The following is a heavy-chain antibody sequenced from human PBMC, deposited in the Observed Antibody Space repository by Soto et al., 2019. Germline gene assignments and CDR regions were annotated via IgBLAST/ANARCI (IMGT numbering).Heavy chain of an antibody. Sequence: DVQLVESGGGLIKPRGSLRLSCTASEFTFANAFMNWVRQAPGKGLEWIGRIRTKTYGEAVDYAAPVKGRFTISRDDSKDTMYLQMNSLKIEDTAVYYCTSCRGYCTGLVAYDIWGQGTMVTVSS. CDR3: TSCRGYCTGLVAYDI. J-gene: IGHJ3*02. D-gene: IGHD2-8*02. V-gene: IGHV3-15*07. CDR2: IRTKTYGEAV. CDR1: EFTFANAF.